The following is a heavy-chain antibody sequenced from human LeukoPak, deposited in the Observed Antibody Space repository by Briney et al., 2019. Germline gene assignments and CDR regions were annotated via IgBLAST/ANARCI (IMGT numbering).Heavy chain of an antibody. V-gene: IGHV3-30*04. CDR3: AKDPRTGAVSGIFYFDY. CDR2: ILYDGSEK. J-gene: IGHJ4*02. D-gene: IGHD6-19*01. Sequence: GGSLRLSCAASGFTFSRHPMHWVRQAPGKGLEWVAVILYDGSEKYYTESVKGRFTISRDNSKNTLYLQMDSLRPEDTAVYYCAKDPRTGAVSGIFYFDYWGQGTLLTVSS. CDR1: GFTFSRHP.